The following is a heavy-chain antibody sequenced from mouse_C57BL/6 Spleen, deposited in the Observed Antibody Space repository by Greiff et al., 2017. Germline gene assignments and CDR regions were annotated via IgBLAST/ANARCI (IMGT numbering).Heavy chain of an antibody. CDR3: ARGGYDENYFDY. CDR2: IYPGDGDT. D-gene: IGHD2-2*01. V-gene: IGHV1-82*01. Sequence: QVQLKQSGPELVKPGASVKISCKASGYAFSSSWMNWVKQRPGKGLEWIGRIYPGDGDTNYNGKFKGKATLTADKSSSTAYMQLSSLTSEDSAVYFCARGGYDENYFDYWGQGTTLTVSS. J-gene: IGHJ2*01. CDR1: GYAFSSSW.